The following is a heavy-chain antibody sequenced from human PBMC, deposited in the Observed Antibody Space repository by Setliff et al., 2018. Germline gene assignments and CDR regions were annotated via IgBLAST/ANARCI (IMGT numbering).Heavy chain of an antibody. CDR1: GYTFTNYG. J-gene: IGHJ4*02. V-gene: IGHV1-3*01. D-gene: IGHD3-3*01. Sequence: GASVKVSCKASGYTFTNYGVHWVRQAPGQRLEWMGWINAANGNTKYSQKFHGRVTITRDTSANTVYMELSRLRYEDTAVYYCAGEGRRGINYNFWSGTLDYWGQGTRVTVSS. CDR3: AGEGRRGINYNFWSGTLDY. CDR2: INAANGNT.